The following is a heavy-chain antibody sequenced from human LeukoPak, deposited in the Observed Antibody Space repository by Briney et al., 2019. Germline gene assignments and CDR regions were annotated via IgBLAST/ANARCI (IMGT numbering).Heavy chain of an antibody. Sequence: SETLSLTCMVSGYSVSSGYYWGWIRQPPGKGLEWIATIYHSESTYYNPSLKSRVTISVDTSKNQFSLKLTSVTPADTAVYYCARELDFWSGYYLDYWGQGTLATVSS. CDR3: ARELDFWSGYYLDY. CDR1: GYSVSSGYY. V-gene: IGHV4-38-2*02. J-gene: IGHJ4*02. CDR2: IYHSEST. D-gene: IGHD3-3*01.